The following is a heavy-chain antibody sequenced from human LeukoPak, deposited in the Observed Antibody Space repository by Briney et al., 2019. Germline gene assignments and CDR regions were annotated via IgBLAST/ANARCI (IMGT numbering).Heavy chain of an antibody. V-gene: IGHV4-39*07. J-gene: IGHJ4*02. Sequence: SETLSLTCTVSGGSISSSSYYWGWIRQPPGKGLEWIGSISYSGSTYYNPSLKSRVTISVDTSKKQFSLKLSSVTAADTAVYYCARGRGYDPVVFYFDSWGQGNLAIVSS. D-gene: IGHD1-1*01. CDR1: GGSISSSSYY. CDR3: ARGRGYDPVVFYFDS. CDR2: ISYSGST.